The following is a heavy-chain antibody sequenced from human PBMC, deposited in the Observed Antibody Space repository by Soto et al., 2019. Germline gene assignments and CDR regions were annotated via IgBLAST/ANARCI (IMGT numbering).Heavy chain of an antibody. J-gene: IGHJ4*02. Sequence: GGSLRLSCAASGFTFSSYWMSWVRQAPGKGLEWVANIKQDGSEKYYVDSVKGRFTISRDNAKNSLYLQMNSLRAEDTALYYCARGYYDSSGYYYYFDYWGQGTLVTVSS. V-gene: IGHV3-7*02. CDR1: GFTFSSYW. CDR2: IKQDGSEK. CDR3: ARGYYDSSGYYYYFDY. D-gene: IGHD3-22*01.